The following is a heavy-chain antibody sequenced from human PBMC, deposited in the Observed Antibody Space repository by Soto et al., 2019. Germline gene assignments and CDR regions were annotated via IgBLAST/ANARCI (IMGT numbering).Heavy chain of an antibody. CDR2: ITHSGST. CDR3: ASGCSGGSCYDFDY. D-gene: IGHD2-15*01. Sequence: QVQLQQWGAGLLKPSETLSLTCAVYGGSFSGYYWSWIRQPPGKGLEWTGEITHSGSTNYNPSLKRRVNISVDTSKNQFSLKLSSVTAADTAVYYCASGCSGGSCYDFDYWGEGTLVTVSS. V-gene: IGHV4-34*01. J-gene: IGHJ4*02. CDR1: GGSFSGYY.